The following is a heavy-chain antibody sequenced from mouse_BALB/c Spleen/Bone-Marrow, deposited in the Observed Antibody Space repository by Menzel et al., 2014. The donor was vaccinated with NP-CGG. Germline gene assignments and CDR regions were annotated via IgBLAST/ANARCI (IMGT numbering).Heavy chain of an antibody. CDR3: ARYDGPAWFAY. CDR1: GYTFTSYW. CDR2: INPSNGRT. V-gene: IGHV1S81*02. Sequence: VKLVESGAELVKPGASVKLSCKASGYTFTSYWIHWVKLRPGHGLEWIGEINPSNGRTNYNEKFKNKATLTVDKSSSTAYIQLSSLTSEDSAVHYCARYDGPAWFAYWGQGTLVTVS. J-gene: IGHJ3*01. D-gene: IGHD2-3*01.